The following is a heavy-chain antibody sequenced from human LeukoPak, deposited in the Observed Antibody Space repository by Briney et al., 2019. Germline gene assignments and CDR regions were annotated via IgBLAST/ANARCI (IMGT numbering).Heavy chain of an antibody. Sequence: GGSLRLSCAASGFTFSSYSMNWVRQAPGKGLEWVSYVSSSSSTIYYADSVKGRFTISRDNAKNSLYLQMNSQRAEDTAVYYCARDFIAARHDYWGQGTLVTVSS. V-gene: IGHV3-48*01. D-gene: IGHD6-6*01. CDR3: ARDFIAARHDY. J-gene: IGHJ4*02. CDR2: VSSSSSTI. CDR1: GFTFSSYS.